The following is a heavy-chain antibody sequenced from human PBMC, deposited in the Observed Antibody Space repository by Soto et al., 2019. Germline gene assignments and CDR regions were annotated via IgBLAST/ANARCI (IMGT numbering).Heavy chain of an antibody. CDR2: TYYRSKWYN. D-gene: IGHD2-8*01. V-gene: IGHV6-1*01. Sequence: PSQPRSLTCAISGDSVSSSSVTWNWIRQSPSRGLEWLGRTYYRSKWYNDYAVSVKGRITINPDTSNNQLSLQLNSVTPDDTAVYYCARLIGNSWLDSWGQGTLVTVSS. CDR3: ARLIGNSWLDS. J-gene: IGHJ5*01. CDR1: GDSVSSSSVT.